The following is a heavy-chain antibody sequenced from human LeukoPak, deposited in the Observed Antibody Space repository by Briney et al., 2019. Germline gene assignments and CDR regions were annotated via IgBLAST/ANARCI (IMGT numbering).Heavy chain of an antibody. D-gene: IGHD4-17*01. V-gene: IGHV3-48*03. CDR3: ARDDRDYGDQTWFDY. CDR2: ISSSGSTI. CDR1: GFTFSSYE. Sequence: PGGSLRLSCAASGFTFSSYEMNWVRQAPGKGLEWVSYISSSGSTIYYADSVKGRFTISRDNAKNSLYLQMNSLRAEDTAVYYCARDDRDYGDQTWFDYWGQGTLVTVSS. J-gene: IGHJ4*02.